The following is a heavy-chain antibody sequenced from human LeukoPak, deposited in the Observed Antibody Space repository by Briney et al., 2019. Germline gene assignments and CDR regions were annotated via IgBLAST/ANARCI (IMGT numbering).Heavy chain of an antibody. D-gene: IGHD3-10*01. V-gene: IGHV3-15*01. J-gene: IGHJ4*02. CDR2: IKSKTDGGTT. Sequence: GGSLRLSCAASGFTFSNAWMSWVRQAPGKGLEWVGRIKSKTDGGTTDYAAPVKGRFTISRDDSKNTLYLQMNSLKTEDTAVYYCILKGDTMVRGVFYWGQGTLVTVSS. CDR1: GFTFSNAW. CDR3: ILKGDTMVRGVFY.